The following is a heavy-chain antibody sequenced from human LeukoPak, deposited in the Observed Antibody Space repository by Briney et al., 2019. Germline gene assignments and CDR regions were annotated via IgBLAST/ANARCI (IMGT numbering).Heavy chain of an antibody. Sequence: PGGSLRLSCAASGFTVSSNYMSWVRQAPGEGLEWVSVIYSGGSTYYADSVKGRFTISSHNSKNTLYLQMNSLRTADTAVYYCATADGPYGMDVWGQGTTVTVSS. V-gene: IGHV3-53*04. J-gene: IGHJ6*02. CDR3: ATADGPYGMDV. CDR1: GFTVSSNY. CDR2: IYSGGST. D-gene: IGHD2-8*01.